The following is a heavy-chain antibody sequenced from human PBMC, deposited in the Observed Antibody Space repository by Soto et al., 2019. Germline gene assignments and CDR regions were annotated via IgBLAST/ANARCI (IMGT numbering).Heavy chain of an antibody. CDR1: ASTFSSDW. D-gene: IGHD5-12*01. CDR2: IISGGTRA. Sequence: GGSLRLSCAPSASTFSSDWMNWVRHSPRKKLEWVSRIISGGTRATYEDFVNGRFIITRYNAKNTLYLQMHSLTAVDTAVCCCAREWTSKGGMDIWGQGTTVTVSS. V-gene: IGHV3-74*01. CDR3: AREWTSKGGMDI. J-gene: IGHJ6*02.